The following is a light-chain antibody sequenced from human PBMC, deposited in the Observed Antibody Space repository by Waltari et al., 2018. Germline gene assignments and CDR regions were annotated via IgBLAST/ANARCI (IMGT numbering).Light chain of an antibody. CDR2: RNN. CDR3: AAWDDSLSGRV. CDR1: RSNIGNNY. V-gene: IGLV1-47*01. J-gene: IGLJ3*02. Sequence: QSVLTHPPSASGTPGQRVTISCSGSRSNIGNNYLSWYQQHPGTAPKILIYRNNQRPSGVPDRFSGSKSGTSASLAISGLRSEDEADYYCAAWDDSLSGRVFGGGTKVTVL.